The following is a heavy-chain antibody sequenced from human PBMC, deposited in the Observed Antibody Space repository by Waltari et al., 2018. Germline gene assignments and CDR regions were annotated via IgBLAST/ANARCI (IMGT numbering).Heavy chain of an antibody. D-gene: IGHD3-3*01. CDR3: ASSITIFGVVNPADDAFDI. CDR2: MNPNSGNT. CDR1: GYTFTSYD. V-gene: IGHV1-8*01. J-gene: IGHJ3*02. Sequence: QVQLVQSGAEVKKPGASVKVSCKASGYTFTSYDINWVRQATGQGLEWMVWMNPNSGNTGYAQKFQGRVTMTRNTSISTAYMELSSLRSEDTAVYYCASSITIFGVVNPADDAFDIWGQGTMVTVSS.